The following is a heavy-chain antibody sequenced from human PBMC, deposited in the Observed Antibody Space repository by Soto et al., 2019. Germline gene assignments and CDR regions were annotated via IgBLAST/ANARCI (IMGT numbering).Heavy chain of an antibody. D-gene: IGHD3-22*01. CDR3: ARALVNARYEASGYDTFDV. V-gene: IGHV4-59*01. CDR2: IHYSGAT. J-gene: IGHJ3*01. CDR1: GGSINGYF. Sequence: TLSLTCTVSGGSINGYFWSWIRQPPGKGLEWIGYIHYSGATKLRSSLKSRLDISVDTSENQFSLKLTSVTAADAAVYYCARALVNARYEASGYDTFDVWG.